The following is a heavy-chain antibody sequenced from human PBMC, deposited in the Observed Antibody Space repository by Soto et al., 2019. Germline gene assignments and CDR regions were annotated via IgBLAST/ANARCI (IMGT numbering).Heavy chain of an antibody. Sequence: QVQLQESGPGLVKPSQTLSLTCTVSGGSISSGGYYWSWIRQHPGKGLEWIGYIYYSGSTYYNPSLKSRVTISVDTSKNQFSLKLSSVTAADTAVYYCARDGRYDFWSGYYPPGGMDVWGQGTTVTVSS. CDR2: IYYSGST. CDR1: GGSISSGGYY. V-gene: IGHV4-31*03. J-gene: IGHJ6*02. CDR3: ARDGRYDFWSGYYPPGGMDV. D-gene: IGHD3-3*01.